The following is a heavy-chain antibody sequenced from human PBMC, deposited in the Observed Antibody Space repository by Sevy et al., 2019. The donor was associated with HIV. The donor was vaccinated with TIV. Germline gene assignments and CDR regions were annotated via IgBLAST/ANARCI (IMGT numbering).Heavy chain of an antibody. CDR2: IWYDGSNK. V-gene: IGHV3-33*01. Sequence: GGSLRLSCAASGFTFSSYGMHWVHQAPGKGLEWVAVIWYDGSNKYYADSVKGRFTISRDNSKNTLYLQMNSLRAEDTAVYYCASLEGGARDSSDWYQDYWGQGTLVTVSS. J-gene: IGHJ4*02. CDR3: ASLEGGARDSSDWYQDY. D-gene: IGHD6-19*01. CDR1: GFTFSSYG.